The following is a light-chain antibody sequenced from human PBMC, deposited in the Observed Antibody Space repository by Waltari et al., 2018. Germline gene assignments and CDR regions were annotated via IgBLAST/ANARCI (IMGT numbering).Light chain of an antibody. CDR1: SNAIGATDY. CDR2: DVS. J-gene: IGLJ2*01. CDR3: SSYTLTNPVV. Sequence: QSVVTQPASVSGSPGQSISISCTGTSNAIGATDYVSWYQQHPGRAPPLVIYDVSVRPSGVSIRFSGSKSGNTASLTISGLQAEDEALYYCSSYTLTNPVVFGGGTKLTVL. V-gene: IGLV2-14*03.